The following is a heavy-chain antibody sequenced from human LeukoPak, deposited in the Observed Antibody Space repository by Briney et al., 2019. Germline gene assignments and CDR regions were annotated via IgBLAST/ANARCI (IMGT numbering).Heavy chain of an antibody. J-gene: IGHJ4*02. CDR3: VRGGWELDY. CDR2: IKEDRTAD. CDR1: GFSVREFW. V-gene: IGHV3-7*01. D-gene: IGHD4-23*01. Sequence: GGSLRLSCAASGFSVREFWMAWVRQAPGKGLEWVAHIKEDRTADYYVDSVKGRFTISKDDGKNSLHLQMNSLRVEDTAVYYCVRGGWELDYWGQGTLVTVSS.